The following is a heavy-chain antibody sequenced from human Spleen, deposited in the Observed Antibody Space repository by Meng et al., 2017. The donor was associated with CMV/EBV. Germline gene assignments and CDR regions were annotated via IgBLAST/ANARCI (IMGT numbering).Heavy chain of an antibody. J-gene: IGHJ6*02. CDR2: MNPNSGNT. Sequence: ASVKVSCKASGYTFTSYYMHWVRQAPGQGLEWMGWMNPNSGNTGYAQKFQGRVTMTRNTSISTAYMELSSLRSEDTAVYYCARVLSGDFWSGYYYGMDVWGQGTTVTVSS. V-gene: IGHV1-8*02. D-gene: IGHD3-3*01. CDR1: GYTFTSYY. CDR3: ARVLSGDFWSGYYYGMDV.